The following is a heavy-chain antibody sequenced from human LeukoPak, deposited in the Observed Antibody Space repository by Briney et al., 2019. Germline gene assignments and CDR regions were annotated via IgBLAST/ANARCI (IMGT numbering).Heavy chain of an antibody. Sequence: GGSLRLSCAASGFTFKSFEMEWVRQAPGKGLEWVSYISSSGDTTHNADSVEGRFSISRDNAKNSLYLHMNSLRGEDTAVYYCARVNGYSDFWGPGTRVTVSS. CDR1: GFTFKSFE. CDR3: ARVNGYSDF. CDR2: ISSSGDTT. J-gene: IGHJ4*02. D-gene: IGHD6-13*01. V-gene: IGHV3-48*03.